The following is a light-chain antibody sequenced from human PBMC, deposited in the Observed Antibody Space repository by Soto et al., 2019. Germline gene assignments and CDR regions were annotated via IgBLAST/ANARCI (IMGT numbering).Light chain of an antibody. CDR1: SSNIGSND. CDR3: AAWDDTLNGPLNV. CDR2: NNN. V-gene: IGLV1-44*01. Sequence: QAVVSQPPSASGTPGQRVTISCSGSSSNIGSNDVSWYQHLPGTAPKLLIYNNNQRPSGVPGRFSGSKSGSSASLAISGLQSEDEADYYCAAWDDTLNGPLNVFGTGTKLTVL. J-gene: IGLJ1*01.